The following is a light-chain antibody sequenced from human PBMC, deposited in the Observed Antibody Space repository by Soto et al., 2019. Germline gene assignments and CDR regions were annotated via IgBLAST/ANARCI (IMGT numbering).Light chain of an antibody. Sequence: SYELTQPLSVSVALGQTARITCGGNNIGSKKVHWYQQKPGQAPVLVIHRDSNRPSGIPERFSGSNSGNTATLTISRAQAGDEADYYCQVWDSSTVIFGGGTQLTVL. CDR3: QVWDSSTVI. J-gene: IGLJ2*01. CDR1: NIGSKK. V-gene: IGLV3-9*01. CDR2: RDS.